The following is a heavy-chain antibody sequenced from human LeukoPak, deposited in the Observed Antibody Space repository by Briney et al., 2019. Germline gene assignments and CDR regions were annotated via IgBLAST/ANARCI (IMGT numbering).Heavy chain of an antibody. CDR1: GFTFNDYS. Sequence: PGGSLRLSCAASGFTFNDYSMNWVRQAPGKGLEWVANIKQDGSEKYYVDSVKGRFTISRDNAKNSLYLQMNSLRAEDTAVYYCASYSSGWYFFDYWGQGTLVTVSS. CDR3: ASYSSGWYFFDY. V-gene: IGHV3-7*01. J-gene: IGHJ4*02. D-gene: IGHD6-19*01. CDR2: IKQDGSEK.